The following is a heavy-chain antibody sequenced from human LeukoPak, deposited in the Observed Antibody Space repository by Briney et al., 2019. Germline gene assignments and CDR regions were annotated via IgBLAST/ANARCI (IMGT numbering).Heavy chain of an antibody. D-gene: IGHD6-19*01. CDR3: ARSSQWPDTLFDY. CDR1: GGSISSSSYY. V-gene: IGHV4-39*07. Sequence: SETLSLTCTVSGGSISSSSYYWGWIRQPPGKGLEWIGSIYYSGSTYYNPSLKSRVTISVDTSKNQFSLNLSSVTAADTAVYYCARSSQWPDTLFDYWGQGTLVTVSS. CDR2: IYYSGST. J-gene: IGHJ4*02.